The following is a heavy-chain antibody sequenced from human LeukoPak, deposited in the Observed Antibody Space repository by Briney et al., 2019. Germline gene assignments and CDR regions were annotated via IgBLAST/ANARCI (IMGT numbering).Heavy chain of an antibody. V-gene: IGHV1-69*13. CDR1: GGTFSSYA. CDR3: ARSMAVYNWNPYGMDV. D-gene: IGHD1-20*01. CDR2: IIPIFGTA. Sequence: ASVKVSCKASGGTFSSYAISWVRQAPGQGLEWMGGIIPIFGTASYAQRFQGRVTITADESTSTAYMELSSLRSEDTAVYYCARSMAVYNWNPYGMDVWGQGTTVTVSS. J-gene: IGHJ6*02.